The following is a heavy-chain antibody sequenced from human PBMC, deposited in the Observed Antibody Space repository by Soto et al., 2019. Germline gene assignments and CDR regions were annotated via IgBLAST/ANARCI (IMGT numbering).Heavy chain of an antibody. D-gene: IGHD2-2*01. CDR3: AVKGDCSSTSCYRNWFDP. Sequence: PSETLSLTCTVSGGSISSSSYYWGWIRQPPGKGLEWIGSIFYSGSTYYNPSLKSRVTISVDTSKNQFSLKLSSVTAADTAVYYCAVKGDCSSTSCYRNWFDPWGQGTLVTVSS. CDR1: GGSISSSSYY. J-gene: IGHJ5*02. CDR2: IFYSGST. V-gene: IGHV4-39*01.